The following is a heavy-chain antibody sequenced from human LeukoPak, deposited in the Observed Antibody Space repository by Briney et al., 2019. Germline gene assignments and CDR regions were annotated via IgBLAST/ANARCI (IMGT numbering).Heavy chain of an antibody. J-gene: IGHJ4*02. V-gene: IGHV3-23*01. CDR1: GFTFSSYW. D-gene: IGHD2-2*01. Sequence: GGSLRLSCAASGFTFSSYWMSWVRQAPGEGLEWVSGISGSGGSTYYTDSVKGRFTISRDNSKNTLHLQMSSLRAEDTALYYCVKDRCDRTTCPEVWGQGTLVTVS. CDR3: VKDRCDRTTCPEV. CDR2: ISGSGGST.